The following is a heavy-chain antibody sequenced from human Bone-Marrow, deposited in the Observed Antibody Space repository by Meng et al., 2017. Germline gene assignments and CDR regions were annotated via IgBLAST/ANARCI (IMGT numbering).Heavy chain of an antibody. CDR3: ARNYAFDY. Sequence: QVQLQQSAPGLVTPSQTLSLTCASSGDSLSSNSAAWNWIRQSPSRGLEWLGRTYYRSTLYYDYAVSVKSRITINPDTSKNQFSLQLNSVTPEDTAVYFCARNYAFDYWGQGTLVTVSS. V-gene: IGHV6-1*01. D-gene: IGHD1-7*01. CDR1: GDSLSSNSAA. J-gene: IGHJ4*02. CDR2: TYYRSTLYY.